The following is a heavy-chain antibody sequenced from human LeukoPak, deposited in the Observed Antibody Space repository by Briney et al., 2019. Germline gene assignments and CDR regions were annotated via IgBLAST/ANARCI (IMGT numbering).Heavy chain of an antibody. CDR3: ARARAPFDN. CDR1: GFTFSSYA. J-gene: IGHJ4*02. CDR2: ISDSCGTT. V-gene: IGHV3-23*01. Sequence: GGSLRLSCGSSGFTFSSYAMSWVRQAPGKGLEWVSIISDSCGTTYYADSVTGRFTISRENSKNTLYLQMSSLKAEDTAVYYCARARAPFDNWGQGTLVTVSS.